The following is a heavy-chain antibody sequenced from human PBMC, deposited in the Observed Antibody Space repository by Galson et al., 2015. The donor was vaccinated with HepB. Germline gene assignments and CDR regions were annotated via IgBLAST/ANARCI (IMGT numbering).Heavy chain of an antibody. J-gene: IGHJ6*02. CDR1: GFTFSSYG. D-gene: IGHD5-24*01. CDR3: ARVRGDGYNYDYYYYGMDV. Sequence: SLRLSCAASGFTFSSYGMHWVRQAPGKGLEWVAVIWYDGSNKYYADSVKGRFTISRDNSKNTLYLQMNSLRAEDTAVYYCARVRGDGYNYDYYYYGMDVWGQGTTVTVSS. CDR2: IWYDGSNK. V-gene: IGHV3-33*01.